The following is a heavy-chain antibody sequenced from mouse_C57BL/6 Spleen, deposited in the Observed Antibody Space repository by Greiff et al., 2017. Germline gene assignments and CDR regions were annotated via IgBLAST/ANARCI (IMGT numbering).Heavy chain of an antibody. Sequence: VQLKQSGGDLVKPGGSLKLSCAASGFTFSSYGMSWVRQTPDKRLEWVATISSGGSYTYYPDSVKGRFTISRDNAKNTLYLQMSSLKSEDTAMYYCARRIYYYASYAMDYWGQGTSVTVSS. J-gene: IGHJ4*01. V-gene: IGHV5-6*01. CDR1: GFTFSSYG. D-gene: IGHD1-1*01. CDR3: ARRIYYYASYAMDY. CDR2: ISSGGSYT.